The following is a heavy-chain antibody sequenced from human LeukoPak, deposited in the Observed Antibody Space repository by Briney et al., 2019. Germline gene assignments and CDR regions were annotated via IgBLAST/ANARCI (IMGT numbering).Heavy chain of an antibody. CDR2: IYPGDSDT. CDR3: ARRVGYRRYYFDY. V-gene: IGHV5-51*01. CDR1: GYSFTSYW. Sequence: GESLKISCKGSGYSFTSYWIGWVRQTPGKGLEWMGIIYPGDSDTRYSPTFQGQVTISADKSISTAYLQWSSLKASDTAMYYCARRVGYRRYYFDYWGQGTLVTVSS. J-gene: IGHJ4*02. D-gene: IGHD1-1*01.